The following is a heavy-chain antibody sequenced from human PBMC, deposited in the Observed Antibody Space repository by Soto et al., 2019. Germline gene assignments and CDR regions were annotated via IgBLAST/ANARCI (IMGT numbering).Heavy chain of an antibody. Sequence: QVQLVESGGGVVQPGRSLRLSCAASGFTFSSYGMHWVRQAPGKGLEWVSVISDDGINKYYADSVKGLFTISRDNSKNTLYLQMNSLRAEDTAVYYCAKSVYNWNDGFFDYWGQGTLVTVSS. CDR3: AKSVYNWNDGFFDY. CDR1: GFTFSSYG. V-gene: IGHV3-30*18. D-gene: IGHD1-1*01. J-gene: IGHJ4*02. CDR2: ISDDGINK.